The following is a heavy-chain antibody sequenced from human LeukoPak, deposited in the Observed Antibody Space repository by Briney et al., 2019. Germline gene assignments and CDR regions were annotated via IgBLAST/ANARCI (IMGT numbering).Heavy chain of an antibody. D-gene: IGHD5-24*01. CDR3: ARDLRRDGYRSEVY. CDR1: GFTFSPLG. CDR2: ISSSSSYT. Sequence: NPGGSLRLSCAASGFTFSPLGMNWVRQAPGKGLEWVSYISSSSSYTNYADSVKGRFTISRDNAKNSLYLQMNSLRAEDTAVYYCARDLRRDGYRSEVYWGQGTLVTVSS. J-gene: IGHJ4*02. V-gene: IGHV3-11*05.